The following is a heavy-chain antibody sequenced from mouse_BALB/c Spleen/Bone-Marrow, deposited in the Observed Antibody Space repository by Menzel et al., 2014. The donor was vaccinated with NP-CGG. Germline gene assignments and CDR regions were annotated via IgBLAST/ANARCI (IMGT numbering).Heavy chain of an antibody. Sequence: VKLVESGPGLVQPSQSLSITCTASGFSLTSYGVHWVRQSPGKGLEWLGEIWSGGSTDYNEAFISRLSISKDNSKTHVFFKMNSLQANAAAIYYCARAYGNYVAWFAYWGQGTLVTVSA. J-gene: IGHJ3*01. CDR2: IWSGGST. CDR3: ARAYGNYVAWFAY. D-gene: IGHD2-10*02. V-gene: IGHV2-2*02. CDR1: GFSLTSYG.